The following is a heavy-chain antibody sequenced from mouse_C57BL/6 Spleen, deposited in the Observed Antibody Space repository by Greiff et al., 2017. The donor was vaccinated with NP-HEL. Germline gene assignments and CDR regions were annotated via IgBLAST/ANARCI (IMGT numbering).Heavy chain of an antibody. CDR1: GFNIKDDY. CDR2: IDPENGDT. Sequence: VQLQQSVAELVRPGASVKLSCTASGFNIKDDYMHWVKQRPEQGLEWIGRIDPENGDTEYASKFQGKATITADTSSNTAYLQLSSLTPGYTAVYYCATPQGEAYYFDYWGQGTTLTVAS. CDR3: ATPQGEAYYFDY. V-gene: IGHV14-4*01. J-gene: IGHJ2*01.